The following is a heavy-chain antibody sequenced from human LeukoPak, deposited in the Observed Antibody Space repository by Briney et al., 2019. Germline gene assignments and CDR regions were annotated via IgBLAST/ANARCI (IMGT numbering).Heavy chain of an antibody. J-gene: IGHJ5*02. CDR1: GFTFSNYW. CDR3: AREISSWYRTEGRFDP. Sequence: GGSLRLSCVASGFTFSNYWMTWVRQAPGRGLEWVANIKQVGSEKYYVDSMSGRFTISRDNDKNSLYLQVISLRAEDTAVYYCAREISSWYRTEGRFDPWGQGTLVTVSS. V-gene: IGHV3-7*01. CDR2: IKQVGSEK. D-gene: IGHD6-13*01.